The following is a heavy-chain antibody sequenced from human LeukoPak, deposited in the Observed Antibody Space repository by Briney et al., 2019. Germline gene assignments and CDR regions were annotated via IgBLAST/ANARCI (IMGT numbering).Heavy chain of an antibody. Sequence: ASVKVSCKASGYTFTSYYMHWVRQAPGQGLEWMGIINPSGCSTSYAQKFQGRVTMTRDTSTSTVYMELSSLRSEDTAVYYCARAPGYGSGSEREREDRSVFDYWGQGTLVTVSS. J-gene: IGHJ4*02. CDR2: INPSGCST. D-gene: IGHD3-10*01. CDR3: ARAPGYGSGSEREREDRSVFDY. V-gene: IGHV1-46*01. CDR1: GYTFTSYY.